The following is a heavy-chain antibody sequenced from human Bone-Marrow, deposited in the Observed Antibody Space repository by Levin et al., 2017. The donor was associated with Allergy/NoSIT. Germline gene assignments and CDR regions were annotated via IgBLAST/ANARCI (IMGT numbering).Heavy chain of an antibody. CDR1: GFTFNNYA. CDR3: ANILCVQFMEPYDDVLDV. J-gene: IGHJ3*01. Sequence: GGSLRLSCEASGFTFNNYAMTWVRQAPGKGLEWVSTISSTGFSTYFADSVKGRFPVSRDNSKNTLYLQMNSLRAEDTAVYYCANILCVQFMEPYDDVLDVWGQGTTVIVS. D-gene: IGHD3-3*01. CDR2: ISSTGFST. V-gene: IGHV3-23*01.